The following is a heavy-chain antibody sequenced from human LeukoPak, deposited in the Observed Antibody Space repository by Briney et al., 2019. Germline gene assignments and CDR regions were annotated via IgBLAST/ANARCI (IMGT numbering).Heavy chain of an antibody. V-gene: IGHV2-5*02. CDR3: AHSPNALYYFDC. Sequence: SGPTLVNPTQTLTLTCTFSGFSLSTSGVNVGWIRQPPGKALEWLALIYWDDDKRYSPSLKNRLTITKDTSKNQVVLTMTSMDPVDTATYYCAHSPNALYYFDCWGQGTLVTVSS. CDR1: GFSLSTSGVN. CDR2: IYWDDDK. J-gene: IGHJ4*02.